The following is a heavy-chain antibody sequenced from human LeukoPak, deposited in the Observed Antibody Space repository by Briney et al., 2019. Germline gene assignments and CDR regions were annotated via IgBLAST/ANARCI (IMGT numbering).Heavy chain of an antibody. Sequence: GGSLRISCAASGFTFSSYAMHWVRQAPGKGLQWVAFISYDGNNIHYADSVKGRFTISRDNSKNTLYLQMNSLRLEDTAVFYCARDQPEHYLPSDYWGQGTLVTVSS. J-gene: IGHJ4*02. CDR1: GFTFSSYA. CDR2: ISYDGNNI. V-gene: IGHV3-30-3*01. CDR3: ARDQPEHYLPSDY. D-gene: IGHD1-14*01.